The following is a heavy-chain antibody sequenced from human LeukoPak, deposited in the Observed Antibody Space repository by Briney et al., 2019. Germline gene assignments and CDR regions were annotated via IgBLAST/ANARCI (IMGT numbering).Heavy chain of an antibody. D-gene: IGHD5-24*01. Sequence: PSETLSLTCTVSGASIRSYYWSWIRQPPGKGLECIGYIYYTGSTNYNYNPSLKSRVTISVDTSKNQFSLKLSSVTAADTAVYYCARHGPRRDGCSYDYWGPGTLVTVSS. V-gene: IGHV4-59*08. J-gene: IGHJ4*02. CDR1: GASIRSYY. CDR3: ARHGPRRDGCSYDY. CDR2: IYYTGSTNY.